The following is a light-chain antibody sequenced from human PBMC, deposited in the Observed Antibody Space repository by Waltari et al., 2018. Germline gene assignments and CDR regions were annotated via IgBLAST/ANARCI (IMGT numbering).Light chain of an antibody. CDR3: HTWGTGGDWV. J-gene: IGLJ3*02. V-gene: IGLV4-69*02. Sequence: QLVLTQSPSASASLGASVTLTCSLSSGHSNYVLAWHQQQPEKGPRYLMKVKSDGSHSKGDGIPERFSGSSSGAERHLTISSLQSEDEADYYCHTWGTGGDWVFGGGTKLTVL. CDR1: SGHSNYV. CDR2: VKSDGSH.